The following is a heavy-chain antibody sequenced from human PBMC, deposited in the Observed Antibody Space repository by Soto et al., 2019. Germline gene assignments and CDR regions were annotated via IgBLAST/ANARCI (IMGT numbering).Heavy chain of an antibody. J-gene: IGHJ4*02. CDR2: IYYSGST. CDR1: GGSISSGDYY. D-gene: IGHD3-10*01. CDR3: ARAWGSYYETYFAY. Sequence: SETLSLTCTVSGGSISSGDYYWSWIRQPPGKGLEWIGYIYYSGSTYYNPSLKSRVTISVDTSKNQFSLKLSSVTAADTAVYYCARAWGSYYETYFAYWGQGTLVTV. V-gene: IGHV4-30-4*01.